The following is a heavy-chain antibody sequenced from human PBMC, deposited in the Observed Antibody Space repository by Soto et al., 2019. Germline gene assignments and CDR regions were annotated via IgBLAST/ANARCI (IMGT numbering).Heavy chain of an antibody. V-gene: IGHV1-18*01. CDR1: AYTFTSNG. CDR2: ISAYNGNT. CDR3: ARDLAYCGGDCYPIDY. D-gene: IGHD2-21*02. Sequence: QVQLEQSGAEVKKPGASVKVSCKASAYTFTSNGISWVRQAPGQGLEWMGWISAYNGNTNYAQKLQGRVTMTTDTSTSTAYMELRSLRSDDTAVYYCARDLAYCGGDCYPIDYWGQGTLVTVSS. J-gene: IGHJ4*02.